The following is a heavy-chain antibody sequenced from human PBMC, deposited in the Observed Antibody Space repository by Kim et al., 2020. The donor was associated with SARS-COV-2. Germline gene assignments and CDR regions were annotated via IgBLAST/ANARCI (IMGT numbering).Heavy chain of an antibody. J-gene: IGHJ4*02. CDR1: GYSFTTYN. CDR2: INSGNGNT. D-gene: IGHD5-12*01. Sequence: ASVKVSCKASGYSFTTYNIHWVRQAPGQGLEWMGWINSGNGNTKYSQKFQGRVSVSRDTSASTAYMELSSLGSEDTAVYYCVTGGGPAWGQGTLLTVA. V-gene: IGHV1-3*04. CDR3: VTGGGPA.